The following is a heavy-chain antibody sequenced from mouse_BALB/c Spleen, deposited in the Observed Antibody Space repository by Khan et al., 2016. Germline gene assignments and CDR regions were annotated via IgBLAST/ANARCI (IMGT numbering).Heavy chain of an antibody. D-gene: IGHD2-4*01. J-gene: IGHJ1*01. CDR1: GYTFNSYN. Sequence: QVQLKQSGSELVKPGASVKMPCKASGYTFNSYNMHWVKQTPGQGLEWIGIFYPGNGDTSYDQKFKGKATLTADKSTSTAYMQLSRLTSEDPAVYYCARSGNDYDGWFFDVWGAGTTITVSS. V-gene: IGHV1-12*01. CDR3: ARSGNDYDGWFFDV. CDR2: FYPGNGDT.